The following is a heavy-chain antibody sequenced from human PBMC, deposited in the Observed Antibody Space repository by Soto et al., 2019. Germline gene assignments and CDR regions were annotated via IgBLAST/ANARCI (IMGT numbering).Heavy chain of an antibody. CDR1: GGSISSSSYY. CDR2: IYYSGST. D-gene: IGHD3-3*01. J-gene: IGHJ4*02. V-gene: IGHV4-39*01. CDR3: AGSYDFWSVLMIKTNYCYY. Sequence: QLQLQESGPGLVKPSETLSLTCTVSGGSISSSSYYWGWIRQPPGKGLEWIGSIYYSGSTYYNPSLKSRVSISVDTSKNQFSLKLSSVTAADTAVYYCAGSYDFWSVLMIKTNYCYYWGQGTLVTVS.